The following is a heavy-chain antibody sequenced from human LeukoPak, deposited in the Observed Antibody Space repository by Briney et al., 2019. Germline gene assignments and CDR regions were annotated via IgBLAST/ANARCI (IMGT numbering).Heavy chain of an antibody. CDR3: ARDFRGFGVVKGYDY. J-gene: IGHJ4*02. CDR1: GFTFSSCS. Sequence: GGSLRLSCAASGFTFSSCSMNWVRQAPGKGLEWVSSISSSSSYIYYADSVKGRFTISRDNAKNSLHLQMNSLRAEDTAVYYCARDFRGFGVVKGYDYWGQGTLVTVSS. D-gene: IGHD3-3*01. V-gene: IGHV3-21*01. CDR2: ISSSSSYI.